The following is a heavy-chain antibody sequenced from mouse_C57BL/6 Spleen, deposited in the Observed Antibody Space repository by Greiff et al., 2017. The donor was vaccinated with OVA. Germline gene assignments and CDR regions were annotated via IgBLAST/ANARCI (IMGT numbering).Heavy chain of an antibody. V-gene: IGHV14-1*01. CDR1: GFNIKDYY. CDR3: TTSH. J-gene: IGHJ1*03. CDR2: IDPEDGDT. Sequence: EVQLQQSGAELVRPGASVKLSCTASGFNIKDYYMHWVKQRPEQGLEWIGRIDPEDGDTEYAPKFQGKATMTADKSSHTAYLQISSQTADDTTVYYCTTSHWGTGTTVTVSS.